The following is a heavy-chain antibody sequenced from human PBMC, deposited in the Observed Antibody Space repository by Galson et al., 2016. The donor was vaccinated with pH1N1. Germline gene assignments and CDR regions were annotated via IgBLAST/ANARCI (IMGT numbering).Heavy chain of an antibody. CDR1: GGTLSRHT. CDR2: ILPIVGIT. Sequence: SVKVSCKASGGTLSRHTISWVRQAPGQGLERMGRILPIVGITNYAQKLQGRVTIIADRFTSTVSMELSGLTSDDTAVYYCATEPGSSGMDVWDQGTTVTVSS. CDR3: ATEPGSSGMDV. D-gene: IGHD3-10*01. V-gene: IGHV1-69*02. J-gene: IGHJ6*02.